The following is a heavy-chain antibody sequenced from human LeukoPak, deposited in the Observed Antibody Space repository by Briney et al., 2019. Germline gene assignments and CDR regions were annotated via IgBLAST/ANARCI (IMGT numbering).Heavy chain of an antibody. J-gene: IGHJ5*02. CDR1: GYTFTSND. Sequence: ASVKVSCKASGYTFTSNDISWVRQATGQGLEWLGWMNPHSGSVGYAQKFQGRVIMTWDTSISTAYMELSSLTSDDTAVYYCVRVPQRVPHNWFDPWGQGTLVTVSS. V-gene: IGHV1-8*01. CDR3: VRVPQRVPHNWFDP. D-gene: IGHD1-1*01. CDR2: MNPHSGSV.